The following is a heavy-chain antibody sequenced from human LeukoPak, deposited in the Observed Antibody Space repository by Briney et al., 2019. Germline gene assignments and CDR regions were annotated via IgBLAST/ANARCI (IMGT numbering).Heavy chain of an antibody. J-gene: IGHJ4*02. Sequence: NPSETLSLTCTVSGGSVSSGSYYWSWIRQPPGKGLEWIGYIYYSGSTNYNPSLKSRVTISVDTSKNQFSLKLSSVTAADTAVYYCARKGPYYFDYWGQGTLVTVSS. V-gene: IGHV4-61*01. CDR2: IYYSGST. CDR1: GGSVSSGSYY. CDR3: ARKGPYYFDY.